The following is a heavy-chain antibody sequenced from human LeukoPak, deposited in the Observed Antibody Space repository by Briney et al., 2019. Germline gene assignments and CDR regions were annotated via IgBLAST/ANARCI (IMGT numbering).Heavy chain of an antibody. V-gene: IGHV3-23*01. CDR2: ISGSGGST. Sequence: GGSLRLSCAASGCTFSSYAMSWVRQAPGKGLEWVSAISGSGGSTYYADSVKGRFTISRDNSKNTLYLQMNSLRAEDTAVYYCAKAATYCGGDCYGLFDYWGQGTLVTVSS. D-gene: IGHD2-21*02. CDR1: GCTFSSYA. J-gene: IGHJ4*02. CDR3: AKAATYCGGDCYGLFDY.